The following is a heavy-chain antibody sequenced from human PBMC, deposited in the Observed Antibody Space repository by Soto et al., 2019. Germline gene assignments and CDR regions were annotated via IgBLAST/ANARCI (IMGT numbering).Heavy chain of an antibody. V-gene: IGHV2-5*02. CDR3: AHRRIPDYDIFDFFDP. D-gene: IGHD3-9*01. Sequence: QITLKESGPTLVKPTQTLTLTCTFSGFSLNTNEVGVGWIRQPPGKALEWLAVIYWDDAKRYNPSLKSRLTITKDTSKNQVVLTMTNMDPVDTATYYCAHRRIPDYDIFDFFDPWGQGTLVTVSS. CDR1: GFSLNTNEVG. J-gene: IGHJ5*02. CDR2: IYWDDAK.